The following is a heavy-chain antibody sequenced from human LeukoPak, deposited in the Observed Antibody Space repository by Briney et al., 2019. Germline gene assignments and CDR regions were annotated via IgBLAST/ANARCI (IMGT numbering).Heavy chain of an antibody. J-gene: IGHJ4*02. Sequence: SETLSLTCAVSGYSISSGYYWGWIRQPPGKGLEWIGSIYHSGSTYYNPSLKSRVTISVDTSKNQFSLKLSSVTAADTAVYYCARLDIIVVPAAIEYWGQGTLVTVSS. CDR3: ARLDIIVVPAAIEY. CDR1: GYSISSGYY. V-gene: IGHV4-38-2*01. D-gene: IGHD2-2*02. CDR2: IYHSGST.